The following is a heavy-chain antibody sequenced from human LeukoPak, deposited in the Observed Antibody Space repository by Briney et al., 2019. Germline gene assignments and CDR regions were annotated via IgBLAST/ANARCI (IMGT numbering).Heavy chain of an antibody. D-gene: IGHD6-19*01. CDR3: AKDMRGSGWHTHLDS. CDR2: IRGGGSST. V-gene: IGHV3-23*01. Sequence: GGSLRLSCAASGFGFSDYAMSWVRQAPGEGLEWVSVIRGGGSSTFYSDSVKGRFTTSRDNSKNTLYLEMNSLRADDTAFYYCAKDMRGSGWHTHLDSWGQGTLVTVSS. CDR1: GFGFSDYA. J-gene: IGHJ4*02.